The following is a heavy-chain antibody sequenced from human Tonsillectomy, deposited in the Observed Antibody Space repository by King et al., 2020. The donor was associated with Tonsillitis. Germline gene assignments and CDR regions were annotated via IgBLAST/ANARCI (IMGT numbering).Heavy chain of an antibody. V-gene: IGHV3-30*07. CDR2: RAFDVRAI. J-gene: IGHJ4*02. CDR3: ARGHSPSWGLDY. CDR1: GFTFRTYA. Sequence: VQLVESGGGVVQPGRSLRLSCEASGFTFRTYAFHWFRRSPGKGQEWVAGRAFDVRAINYADSVKGRFTISRDDSKNTLSLQMNGLGAEDTAVYYCARGHSPSWGLDYWGQGTLVSVSS. D-gene: IGHD3-16*01.